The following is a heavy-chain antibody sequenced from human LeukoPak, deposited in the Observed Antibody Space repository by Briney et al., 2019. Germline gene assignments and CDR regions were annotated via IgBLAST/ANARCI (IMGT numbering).Heavy chain of an antibody. CDR1: GFTFSSYA. D-gene: IGHD5-18*01. J-gene: IGHJ4*02. CDR3: AKSGRGYSYGYSDY. Sequence: GGSLRLSCAASGFTFSSYAMSWVRQAPGKGLEWVSAISGSGGSTYYADSVKGRFTISRDNSKNTLYLQMNSLRAEDTAVYYCAKSGRGYSYGYSDYWGQGTLVTVS. V-gene: IGHV3-23*01. CDR2: ISGSGGST.